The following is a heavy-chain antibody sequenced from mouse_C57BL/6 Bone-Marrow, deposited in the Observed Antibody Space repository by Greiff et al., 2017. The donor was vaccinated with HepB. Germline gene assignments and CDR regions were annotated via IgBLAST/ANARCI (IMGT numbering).Heavy chain of an antibody. V-gene: IGHV5-17*01. CDR1: GFTFSDYG. CDR2: ISSGSSTI. CDR3: ARLYYDYDVGGYYYAMDY. D-gene: IGHD2-4*01. Sequence: EVKLVESGGGLVKPGGSLKLSCAASGFTFSDYGMHWVRQAPEKRLEWVAYISSGSSTIYYADTVKGRFTISRDNAKNTLVLQMTSLRSEDTAMYYCARLYYDYDVGGYYYAMDYWGQGTSVTVSS. J-gene: IGHJ4*01.